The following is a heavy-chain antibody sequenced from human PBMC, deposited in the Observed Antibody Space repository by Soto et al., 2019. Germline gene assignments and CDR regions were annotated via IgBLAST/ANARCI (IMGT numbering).Heavy chain of an antibody. Sequence: SVKVSCKASGFTFTSSAVQWVRQARGQRLEWIGWIVVGSGNTNYAQKFQERVTITRDMSTSTAYMELSSLRSEDTAVYYCAARREGYYDSSGYYSHIPSLYYFDYWGQGTLVTVSS. V-gene: IGHV1-58*01. D-gene: IGHD3-22*01. CDR3: AARREGYYDSSGYYSHIPSLYYFDY. J-gene: IGHJ4*02. CDR1: GFTFTSSA. CDR2: IVVGSGNT.